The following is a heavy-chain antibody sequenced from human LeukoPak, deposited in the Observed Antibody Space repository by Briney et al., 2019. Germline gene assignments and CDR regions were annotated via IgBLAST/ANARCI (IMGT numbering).Heavy chain of an antibody. CDR3: ARENPSGYYNRPIDY. J-gene: IGHJ4*02. D-gene: IGHD3-22*01. V-gene: IGHV4-59*01. CDR2: IYYSGSI. CDR1: GASISSYY. Sequence: SETLSLTCTVSGASISSYYWSWIRQPPGKGLEWIGDIYYSGSIKYNPSLKSRVTMSVDTSKNQFSLKLSSVTAADTAIYYCARENPSGYYNRPIDYWGQGTLVTVSP.